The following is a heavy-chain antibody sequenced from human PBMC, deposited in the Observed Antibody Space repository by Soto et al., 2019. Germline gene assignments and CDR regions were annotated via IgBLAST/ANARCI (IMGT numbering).Heavy chain of an antibody. Sequence: QVQLQESGPGLVKPSQTLSLTCTVSGGSISSGGYYWSWIRQHPGKGLEWIGYIYYSGSTYYNPSLKSRVTIPVDTSKNQFPLKLSSVTAADTAVYYCARSGGDRYSGGRWFDPWGQGTLVTVSS. D-gene: IGHD2-21*02. V-gene: IGHV4-31*03. CDR3: ARSGGDRYSGGRWFDP. CDR2: IYYSGST. CDR1: GGSISSGGYY. J-gene: IGHJ5*02.